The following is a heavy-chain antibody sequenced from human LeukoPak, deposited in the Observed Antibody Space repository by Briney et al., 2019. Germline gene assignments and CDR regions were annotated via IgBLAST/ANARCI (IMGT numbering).Heavy chain of an antibody. CDR2: IYSGGST. CDR1: GFTVSSNY. CDR3: AREFSGSYSFDY. V-gene: IGHV3-66*02. D-gene: IGHD1-26*01. J-gene: IGHJ4*02. Sequence: PGGSLRLSCAASGFTVSSNYMSWVRQAPGKGLEWVSVIYSGGSTYYADSVKGRFTISRDNSKNTLYLQMNSLRAEDTAMYYCAREFSGSYSFDYWGQGTLVTVSS.